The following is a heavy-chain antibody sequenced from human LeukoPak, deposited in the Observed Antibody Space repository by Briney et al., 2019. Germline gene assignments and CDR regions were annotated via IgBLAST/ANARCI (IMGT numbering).Heavy chain of an antibody. CDR3: ARGPSSSFDPYFDY. J-gene: IGHJ4*02. V-gene: IGHV1-8*01. D-gene: IGHD6-6*01. Sequence: ASVKVSCKASGYTLTSYDINWVRQATGQGLEWMGWMNPNSGNTGYAQKFQGRVTMTRNTSISTAYMELSSLRSEDTAVYYCARGPSSSFDPYFDYWGQGTLVTVSS. CDR1: GYTLTSYD. CDR2: MNPNSGNT.